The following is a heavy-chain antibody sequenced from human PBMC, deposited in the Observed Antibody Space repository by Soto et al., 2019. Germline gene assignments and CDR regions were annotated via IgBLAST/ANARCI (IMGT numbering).Heavy chain of an antibody. J-gene: IGHJ6*02. CDR3: ARFRGSYGMDV. D-gene: IGHD3-10*01. CDR1: GGTFSSYT. CDR2: IIPILGIA. Sequence: QVQLVQSGAEVKKPGSSVKVSCKAPGGTFSSYTISWVRQAPGQGLEWMGRIIPILGIANNAQKFQGRVTITADKSTSTAYMELSSLRSEVTAVYYCARFRGSYGMDVWGQGTTVTVSS. V-gene: IGHV1-69*02.